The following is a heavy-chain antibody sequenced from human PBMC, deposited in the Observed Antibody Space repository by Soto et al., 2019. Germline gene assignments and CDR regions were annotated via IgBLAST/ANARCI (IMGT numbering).Heavy chain of an antibody. D-gene: IGHD3-22*01. CDR2: IYYSGST. Sequence: SETLSLTCTVSGGSISSGGYYWSWIRQHPGKGLEWIGYIYYSGSTYYNPSLKSRVTISVDTSKNQFSLKLSSVTAADTAVYYCATTYYYDSSGYPPQLVDYYGMDVWGQGTTVTVSS. CDR3: ATTYYYDSSGYPPQLVDYYGMDV. V-gene: IGHV4-31*03. CDR1: GGSISSGGYY. J-gene: IGHJ6*02.